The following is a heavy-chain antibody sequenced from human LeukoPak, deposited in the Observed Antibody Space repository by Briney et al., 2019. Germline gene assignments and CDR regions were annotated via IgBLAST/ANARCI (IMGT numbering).Heavy chain of an antibody. D-gene: IGHD2-15*01. CDR2: MYYSGKT. V-gene: IGHV4-31*03. CDR1: GDSISSGGYI. Sequence: SETLSLTCTVSGDSISSGGYIWTWIRQHPGKGLEWISYMYYSGKTYYNPSIKRRVIISSDTSKNQFSLNVSSVMAAATAVYYCARGWSKWGQGTLVTVSS. J-gene: IGHJ4*02. CDR3: ARGWSK.